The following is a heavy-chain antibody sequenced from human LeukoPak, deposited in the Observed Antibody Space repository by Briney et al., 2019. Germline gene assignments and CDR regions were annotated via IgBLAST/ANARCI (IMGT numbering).Heavy chain of an antibody. Sequence: GGSLRLSCAASGFTVSSDYMSWVRQAPGKGLEWVSTIYSGGNTYYADSVKGRFTISRDNSKNTLYLQVNSLRAEDTAVYYCARAAVHLLWFGEFPFDYWGQGTLVTVSS. J-gene: IGHJ4*02. D-gene: IGHD3-10*01. CDR2: IYSGGNT. CDR3: ARAAVHLLWFGEFPFDY. V-gene: IGHV3-66*02. CDR1: GFTVSSDY.